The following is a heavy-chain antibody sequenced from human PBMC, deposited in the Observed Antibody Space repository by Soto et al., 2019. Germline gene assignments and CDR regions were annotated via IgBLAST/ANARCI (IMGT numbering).Heavy chain of an antibody. D-gene: IGHD6-19*01. V-gene: IGHV3-23*01. Sequence: EVQLLESGGGLVQPGGCLRLSCAASGFTFSSYAMTWVRQAPGKGLEWVSVISGSGGSAQYADSVRGRFTISRDNAWDTLYLHMNSLRVEDTAIYYCAKDLISSGWSTWFDPRGQGTLVTVSS. CDR2: ISGSGGSA. CDR3: AKDLISSGWSTWFDP. J-gene: IGHJ5*02. CDR1: GFTFSSYA.